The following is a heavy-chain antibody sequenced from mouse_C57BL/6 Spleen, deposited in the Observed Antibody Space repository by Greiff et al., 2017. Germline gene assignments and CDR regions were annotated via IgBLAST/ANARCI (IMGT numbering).Heavy chain of an antibody. CDR2: INYDGSST. V-gene: IGHV5-16*01. Sequence: EVKLVESEGGLVQPGSSMKLSCTASGFTFGDYYMAWVRQVPEKGLEWVANINYDGSSTYYLDSLKSRFIISRDNAKNILYLQMSSLKSEDTATYYRARVNWDGYAMDYWGQGTSVTVSS. CDR3: ARVNWDGYAMDY. D-gene: IGHD4-1*02. CDR1: GFTFGDYY. J-gene: IGHJ4*01.